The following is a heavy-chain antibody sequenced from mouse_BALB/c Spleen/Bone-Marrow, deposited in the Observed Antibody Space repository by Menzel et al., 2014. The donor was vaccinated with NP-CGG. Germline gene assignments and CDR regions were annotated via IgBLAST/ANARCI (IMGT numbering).Heavy chain of an antibody. V-gene: IGHV5-9-1*01. CDR3: ATGDYGAWFAC. CDR1: GFTSSNYD. J-gene: IGHJ3*01. CDR2: ISSGGYYS. D-gene: IGHD2-4*01. Sequence: EVKVEESGGDLVKPGGSLKHSCAASGFTSSNYDMSWGRQTPEKRLEWVATISSGGYYSYYPDSVKGRFTISRDNAKNTLYLQMSSLRSEDTAMYYCATGDYGAWFACWGQGTLVTVSA.